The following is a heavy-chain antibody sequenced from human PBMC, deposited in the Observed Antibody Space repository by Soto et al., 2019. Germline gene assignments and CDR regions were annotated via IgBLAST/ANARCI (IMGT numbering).Heavy chain of an antibody. CDR2: FDPEDGET. V-gene: IGHV1-24*01. CDR3: ATGQSYRYNWKHPGG. Sequence: ASVKVSCKVSGYTLTELSMHWVRQAPGKGLERMGGFDPEDGETIYAQKFQGRVTMTEDTSTDTAYMELSSLRSEDPAVYYCATGQSYRYNWKHPGGGGKGTTVTVAT. J-gene: IGHJ6*04. CDR1: GYTLTELS. D-gene: IGHD1-20*01.